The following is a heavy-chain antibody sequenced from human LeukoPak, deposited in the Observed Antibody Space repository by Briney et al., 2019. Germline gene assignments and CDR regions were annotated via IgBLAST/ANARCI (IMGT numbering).Heavy chain of an antibody. CDR2: ISSSGSTI. J-gene: IGHJ4*02. CDR1: GFTFSDYY. D-gene: IGHD6-6*01. V-gene: IGHV3-11*01. Sequence: GGSLRLSCAASGFTFSDYYMSWIRQAPGKGLEWVSYISSSGSTIYNADSVKGRFTISRDNARNSLYLQMNSLRAEDTAVYYCAGIEYSSSSAFDYWGQGTLVTVSS. CDR3: AGIEYSSSSAFDY.